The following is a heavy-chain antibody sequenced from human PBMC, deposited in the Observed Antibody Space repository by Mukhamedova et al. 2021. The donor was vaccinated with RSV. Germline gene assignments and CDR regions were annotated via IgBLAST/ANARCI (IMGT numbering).Heavy chain of an antibody. CDR3: AKDGDSSGNAAFDI. Sequence: GISWNSGSIGYADSVKGRFTISRDNAKNSLYLQMNSLRAEDTALSYCAKDGDSSGNAAFDIWGQGTMVTVSS. CDR2: ISWNSGSI. J-gene: IGHJ3*02. V-gene: IGHV3-9*01. D-gene: IGHD3-22*01.